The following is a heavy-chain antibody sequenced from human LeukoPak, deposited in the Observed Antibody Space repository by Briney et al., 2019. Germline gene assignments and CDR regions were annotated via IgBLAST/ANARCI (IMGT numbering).Heavy chain of an antibody. V-gene: IGHV3-66*02. J-gene: IGHJ4*02. CDR3: ARGSSLAAVARGFDY. Sequence: GGSLRLSCAASGFTVSSNYMGWVRQAPGKGLDWVSVIYSGGTAYYADSVKGRFTISRDSSKNILHLQMDSLTVDDTALYHCARGSSLAAVARGFDYWGQGTLVTVSS. CDR2: IYSGGTA. CDR1: GFTVSSNY. D-gene: IGHD6-19*01.